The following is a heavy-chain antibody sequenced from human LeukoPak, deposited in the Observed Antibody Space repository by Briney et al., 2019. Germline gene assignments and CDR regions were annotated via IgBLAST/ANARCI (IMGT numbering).Heavy chain of an antibody. Sequence: GGFLRLSCAASGFTFSAYAVMWVRQAPGQGLEWVSAITSGGAPRYADSVKGRFTISRDNSKNMLYLQMNSLRAGDTARYFCARDPNGDYIGAFEFWGQGTGVTVSS. D-gene: IGHD4-17*01. CDR1: GFTFSAYA. CDR2: ITSGGAP. CDR3: ARDPNGDYIGAFEF. J-gene: IGHJ3*01. V-gene: IGHV3-23*01.